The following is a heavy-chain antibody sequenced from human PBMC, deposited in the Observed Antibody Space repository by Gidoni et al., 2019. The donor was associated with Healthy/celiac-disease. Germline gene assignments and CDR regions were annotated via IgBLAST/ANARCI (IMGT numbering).Heavy chain of an antibody. CDR1: GGSISSSSYY. V-gene: IGHV4-39*01. Sequence: QLQLQESGPGLVKPSEPLSLTCTVSGGSISSSSYYWGWIRQPPGKGLEWIGSIYYSASTYYNPPLKSRVTISVDTSKNQFSLKLSSVTAADTAVYYCARLVKSAFDIWGQGTMVTVSS. CDR2: IYYSAST. J-gene: IGHJ3*02. CDR3: ARLVKSAFDI. D-gene: IGHD2-15*01.